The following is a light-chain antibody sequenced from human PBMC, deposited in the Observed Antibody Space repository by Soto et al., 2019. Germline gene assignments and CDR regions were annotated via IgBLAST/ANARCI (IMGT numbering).Light chain of an antibody. V-gene: IGKV3-20*01. CDR1: QTVGRKY. Sequence: EIVLTQSPGTLSLSPGERATLSCRASQTVGRKYLAWYQQKPGQAPRLLIHGASSRATGIPDRFSGSVSGTDFTLTISRLEPEDFAVYYCHQYASSPLTFGQGTKGEIK. J-gene: IGKJ1*01. CDR3: HQYASSPLT. CDR2: GAS.